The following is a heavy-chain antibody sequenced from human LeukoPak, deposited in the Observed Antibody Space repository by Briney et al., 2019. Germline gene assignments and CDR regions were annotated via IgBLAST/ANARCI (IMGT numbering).Heavy chain of an antibody. V-gene: IGHV4-38-2*01. D-gene: IGHD2-2*01. CDR1: GYSISSGYY. CDR3: GRSARWFFLVPAAIPAYFDY. J-gene: IGHJ4*02. CDR2: IYHSGST. Sequence: SETLSLTCAVSGYSISSGYYWGWIRQPPGKGLEWIGSIYHSGSTYYNPSLKSRVTISVDTSKNQFSLKLSSVTAADTAVYYCGRSARWFFLVPAAIPAYFDYWGQGTLVTVSS.